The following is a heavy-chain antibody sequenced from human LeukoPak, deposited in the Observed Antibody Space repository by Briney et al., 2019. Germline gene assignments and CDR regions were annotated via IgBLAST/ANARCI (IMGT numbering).Heavy chain of an antibody. V-gene: IGHV1-8*02. CDR3: ARGGVTTTHTGGHY. D-gene: IGHD4-17*01. CDR1: GYTFTGYY. Sequence: ASVKVSCKASGYTFTGYYMHWVRQATGQGLEWMGWMNPNSGNTGYAQKFQGRVTMTRNTSISTAYMELSSLRSEDTAVYYCARGGVTTTHTGGHYWGQGTLVTVSS. J-gene: IGHJ4*02. CDR2: MNPNSGNT.